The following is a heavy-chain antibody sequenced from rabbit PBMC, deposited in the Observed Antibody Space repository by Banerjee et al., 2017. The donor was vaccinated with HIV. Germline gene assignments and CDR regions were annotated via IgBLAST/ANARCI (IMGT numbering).Heavy chain of an antibody. D-gene: IGHD4-1*01. J-gene: IGHJ4*01. V-gene: IGHV1S40*01. CDR2: IYNGDGST. CDR3: ARIGTSGWGEWTYYFDL. CDR1: GFDLSTYY. Sequence: QSLEESGGDLVKPGASLTLTCKASGFDLSTYYMCWVRQAPGKGLEWIGCIYNGDGSTHYASWATGRFTISKTSSTTVTLQMTSLTAADTATYFCARIGTSGWGEWTYYFDLWGPGTLVTVS.